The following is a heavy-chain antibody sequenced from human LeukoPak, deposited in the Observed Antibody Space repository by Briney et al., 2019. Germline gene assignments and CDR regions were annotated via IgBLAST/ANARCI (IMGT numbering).Heavy chain of an antibody. V-gene: IGHV1-24*01. CDR3: ATGVLHSSSWYY. D-gene: IGHD6-13*01. CDR1: GYTLTELS. Sequence: ASVKVSCKVSGYTLTELSMHWVRQAPGKGLEWMGGFDPEEGETIYAQKFQGRVTMTEDTSTDTAYMELSSLRSEDTAVYYCATGVLHSSSWYYWGQGTLVTVSS. J-gene: IGHJ4*02. CDR2: FDPEEGET.